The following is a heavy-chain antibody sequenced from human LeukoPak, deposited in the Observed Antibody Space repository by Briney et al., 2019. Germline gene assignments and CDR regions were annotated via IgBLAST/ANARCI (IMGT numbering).Heavy chain of an antibody. V-gene: IGHV3-30-3*01. Sequence: TGGSLRLSCAASGFTFSSYAMHWVRQAPGKGLEWVAVISYDGSNKYYADSVKGRFTISRDNSKNTLYLQMNSLRAEDTAVYYCARPAPRRKWELPLDNAFDIWGQGTMVTVSS. CDR1: GFTFSSYA. CDR3: ARPAPRRKWELPLDNAFDI. D-gene: IGHD1-26*01. CDR2: ISYDGSNK. J-gene: IGHJ3*02.